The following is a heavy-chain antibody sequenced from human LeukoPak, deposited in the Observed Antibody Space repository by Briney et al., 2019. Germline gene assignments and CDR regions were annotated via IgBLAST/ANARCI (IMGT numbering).Heavy chain of an antibody. CDR1: GYSFTSYW. CDR3: ARATNFDWSNRYFYY. Sequence: GESLKISCQGSGYSFTSYWIGWVRQMPGKGLEWMGIIYPGDSDTRYSPSFQGQVTISADKSISTAYLQWSSLKASDTAMYYCARATNFDWSNRYFYYWGQGTLVTVSS. J-gene: IGHJ4*02. D-gene: IGHD3-9*01. CDR2: IYPGDSDT. V-gene: IGHV5-51*01.